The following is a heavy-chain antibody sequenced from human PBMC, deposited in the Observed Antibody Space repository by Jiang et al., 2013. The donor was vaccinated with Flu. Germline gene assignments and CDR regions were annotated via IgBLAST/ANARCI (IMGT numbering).Heavy chain of an antibody. Sequence: GSGLVKPSQTLSLTCTVSGDSIITEDYYWSWIRQFPGKGLEWIGYIYSFGGTYYNPSLQSRLFISLDKSKNQFSLRLTSMTAADTAFYYCARTVTGGSSPIDYWGQRTLVTVSS. CDR3: ARTVTGGSSPIDY. CDR1: GDSIITEDYY. D-gene: IGHD6-19*01. V-gene: IGHV4-31*03. J-gene: IGHJ4*02. CDR2: IYSFGGT.